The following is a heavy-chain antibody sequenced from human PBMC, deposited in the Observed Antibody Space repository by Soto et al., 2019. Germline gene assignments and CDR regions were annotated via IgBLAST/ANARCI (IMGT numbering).Heavy chain of an antibody. CDR2: IYFSGST. CDR1: GGSISSGGYY. CDR3: ARESRAGAFDL. V-gene: IGHV4-31*03. Sequence: QVQLQESGPGLVKPSQTLSLTCSVSGGSISSGGYYWSWIRQHPGKGLEWIGYIYFSGSTYYNPSLKSRVTISVDTSKNHFSLKLSSVTAADTAVYYCARESRAGAFDLWGQGTMVTVSS. D-gene: IGHD2-2*01. J-gene: IGHJ3*01.